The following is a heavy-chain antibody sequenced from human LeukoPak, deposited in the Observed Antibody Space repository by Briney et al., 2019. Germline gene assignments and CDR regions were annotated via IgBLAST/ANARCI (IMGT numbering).Heavy chain of an antibody. Sequence: PSETLSLTCTVSGGSISSSSYYWGWIRQPPGKGLEWIGSIYYSGRTYYNPSLKSRVTISVDTSKNQFSLKLTSVTAADTAVYYCARQELRGDWFDPWGQGALVTVSS. CDR2: IYYSGRT. CDR1: GGSISSSSYY. V-gene: IGHV4-39*01. D-gene: IGHD1-7*01. CDR3: ARQELRGDWFDP. J-gene: IGHJ5*02.